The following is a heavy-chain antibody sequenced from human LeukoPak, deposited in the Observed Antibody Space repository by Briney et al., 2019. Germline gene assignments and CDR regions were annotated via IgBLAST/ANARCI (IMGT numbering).Heavy chain of an antibody. CDR1: GFTFSNYA. V-gene: IGHV3-23*01. J-gene: IGHJ2*01. Sequence: GGSLRLSCAASGFTFSNYAMSWVRQAPGKGLEWVSGISGSGGSTDYADSVKGRLTISRDNAKNTLYLQMDSLRAEDTAVYYCAKVGIGISLIGVVFTTADDRYFDLWGRGTLDTVPS. CDR3: AKVGIGISLIGVVFTTADDRYFDL. CDR2: ISGSGGST. D-gene: IGHD3-22*01.